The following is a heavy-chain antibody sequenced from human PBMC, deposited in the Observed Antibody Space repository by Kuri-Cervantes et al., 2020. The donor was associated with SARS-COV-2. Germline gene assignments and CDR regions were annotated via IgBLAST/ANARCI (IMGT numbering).Heavy chain of an antibody. V-gene: IGHV3-21*01. CDR2: ISSSSSYI. CDR3: ATTLVGARNY. Sequence: GESLKISCAASGFTFSSYSMSWDRQAPGKGLEWVSSISSSSSYIYYADSVKGRFTISRDNAKNSLYLQMNSLRAEDTAVYYCATTLVGARNYWGQGTLVTVSS. J-gene: IGHJ4*02. CDR1: GFTFSSYS. D-gene: IGHD1-26*01.